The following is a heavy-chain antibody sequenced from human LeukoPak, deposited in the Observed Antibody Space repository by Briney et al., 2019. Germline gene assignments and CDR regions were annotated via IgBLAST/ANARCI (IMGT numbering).Heavy chain of an antibody. CDR1: GGSISSSSYY. J-gene: IGHJ4*02. Sequence: SETLSLTCTVSGGSISSSSYYWGWIRQPPGKGLEWIGSIYYSGSTYYNPSLKSRITISVDTSKNQFSLNLSSVTAADTAVYYCARLYYDSSGYYQICYFDYWGQGTLVTVSS. CDR3: ARLYYDSSGYYQICYFDY. D-gene: IGHD3-22*01. V-gene: IGHV4-39*01. CDR2: IYYSGST.